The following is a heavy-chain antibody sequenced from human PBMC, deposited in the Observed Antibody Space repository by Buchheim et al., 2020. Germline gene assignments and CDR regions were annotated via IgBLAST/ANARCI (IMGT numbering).Heavy chain of an antibody. CDR1: GFTFSDFY. D-gene: IGHD1-26*01. V-gene: IGHV3-11*01. CDR3: ARNAIGASNYVDF. CDR2: MSGSGKTI. Sequence: QVQLVESGGGLVKPGGSLRLSCAASGFTFSDFYISWIRQVPGKGLEWVSYMSGSGKTIDYADSLKGRFTVSRDHAKNSLFLQMSSLSAEDTAIYYCARNAIGASNYVDFWGQGT. J-gene: IGHJ4*02.